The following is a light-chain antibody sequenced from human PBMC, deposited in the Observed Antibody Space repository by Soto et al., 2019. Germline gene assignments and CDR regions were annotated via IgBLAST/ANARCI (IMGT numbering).Light chain of an antibody. CDR3: SSYITSAIVV. Sequence: QSALTQPASVSASRGQSITISCTGTSSDVPGSNSVSWYQQHPGKAPILIIFDVFKRPSGVSDRFSASKSGNTASLTISGLQAEDEADHYCSSYITSAIVVFGGGTKLTVL. J-gene: IGLJ2*01. CDR2: DVF. V-gene: IGLV2-14*01. CDR1: SSDVPGSNS.